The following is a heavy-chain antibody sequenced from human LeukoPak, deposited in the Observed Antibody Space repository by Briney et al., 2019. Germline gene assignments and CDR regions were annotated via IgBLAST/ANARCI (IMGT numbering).Heavy chain of an antibody. Sequence: GGSLRLSCAASGFTFSSYSMNWVRQAPGKGLEWVSFISSSRSYIYYADSVKGRFTISRDNSNNTLYLQMNSLRAEDTALYYCAKPIWGAFPREMDVWGKGTTVTISS. CDR2: ISSSRSYI. CDR3: AKPIWGAFPREMDV. J-gene: IGHJ6*04. D-gene: IGHD3-16*01. CDR1: GFTFSSYS. V-gene: IGHV3-21*04.